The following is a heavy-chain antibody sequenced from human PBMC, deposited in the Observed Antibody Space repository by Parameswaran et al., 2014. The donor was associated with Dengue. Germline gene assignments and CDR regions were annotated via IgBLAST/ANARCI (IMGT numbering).Heavy chain of an antibody. V-gene: IGHV2-5*01. CDR1: GFSLSTSGVG. CDR3: AHSVFRRITMVRGVGGWSPYYGMDV. Sequence: SGPTLVKPTQTLTLTCTFSGFSLSTSGVGVGWIRQPPGKALEWLALIYWNDDKRYSPSLKSRLTITKDTSKNQVVLTMTNMDPVDTATYYCAHSVFRRITMVRGVGGWSPYYGMDVWGQGTTVTISS. J-gene: IGHJ6*02. D-gene: IGHD3-10*01. CDR2: IYWNDDK.